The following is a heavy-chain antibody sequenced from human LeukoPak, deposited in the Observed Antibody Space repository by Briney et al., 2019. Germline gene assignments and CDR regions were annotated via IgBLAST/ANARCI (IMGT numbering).Heavy chain of an antibody. D-gene: IGHD3-22*01. V-gene: IGHV3-11*01. CDR2: ISSSGSTI. Sequence: GGSLRLSCAASGFTFSDYYMSWIRQAPGKGLEWVSYISSSGSTIYYADSVKGRFTISRDSAKNSLYLQMNSLRAEDTAVYYCAKDQSMIVVVILDYWGQGTLVTVSS. CDR1: GFTFSDYY. CDR3: AKDQSMIVVVILDY. J-gene: IGHJ4*02.